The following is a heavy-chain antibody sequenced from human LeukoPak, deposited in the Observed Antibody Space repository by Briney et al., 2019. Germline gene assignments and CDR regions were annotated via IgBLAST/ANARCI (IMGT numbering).Heavy chain of an antibody. Sequence: GGTLRLSCAASGFTVSGTHMSWVRQAPGKGLEWVSAMYTGGTTYYADSVQGRFTISRDNSKNTLYLQMNSLRAEDTAVYYCAKDEATSGGGLASWGQGTLVTVSS. D-gene: IGHD3-16*01. CDR2: MYTGGTT. CDR1: GFTVSGTH. CDR3: AKDEATSGGGLAS. V-gene: IGHV3-53*01. J-gene: IGHJ4*02.